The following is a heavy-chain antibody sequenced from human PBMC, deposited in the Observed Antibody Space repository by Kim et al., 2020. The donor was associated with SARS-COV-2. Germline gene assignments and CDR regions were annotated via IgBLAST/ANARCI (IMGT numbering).Heavy chain of an antibody. CDR2: ISAYNGNT. D-gene: IGHD6-13*01. CDR1: GYTFTSYG. J-gene: IGHJ5*02. V-gene: IGHV1-18*01. CDR3: ARDRFILSTFYSSSFRGSWFDP. Sequence: ASVKVSCKASGYTFTSYGISWVRQAPGQGLEWMGWISAYNGNTNYAQKLQGRVTMTTDTSTSTAYMELRSLRSDDTAVYYCARDRFILSTFYSSSFRGSWFDPWGQGTLVTVSS.